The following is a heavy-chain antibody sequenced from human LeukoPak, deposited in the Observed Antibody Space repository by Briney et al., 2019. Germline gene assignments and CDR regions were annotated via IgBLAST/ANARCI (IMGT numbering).Heavy chain of an antibody. CDR1: GFTSSSYG. CDR3: ARTPVGYSSSSPFDY. D-gene: IGHD6-6*01. Sequence: GGSLRLSCAASGFTSSSYGMHWVRQAPGKGLEWVAVIWYDGSNKYYADSVKGRFTISRDNSKNTLYLQMNSLRAEDTAVYYCARTPVGYSSSSPFDYWGQGTLVTVSS. V-gene: IGHV3-33*01. J-gene: IGHJ4*02. CDR2: IWYDGSNK.